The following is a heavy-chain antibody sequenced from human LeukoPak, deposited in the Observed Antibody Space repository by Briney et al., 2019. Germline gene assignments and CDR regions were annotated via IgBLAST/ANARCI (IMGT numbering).Heavy chain of an antibody. CDR1: GFDFSIYT. Sequence: TGGSLRLSCSASGFDFSIYTMYCVRQAPGKGPEYVSTISGSGNGGSRYYADSVKGRFTISRDDSKSIVYLQMNNLRSEDTAVYYCVKDFGRIRGTPDSWGQGTLVTVSS. D-gene: IGHD1-26*01. J-gene: IGHJ4*02. CDR3: VKDFGRIRGTPDS. CDR2: ISGSGNGGSR. V-gene: IGHV3-64D*06.